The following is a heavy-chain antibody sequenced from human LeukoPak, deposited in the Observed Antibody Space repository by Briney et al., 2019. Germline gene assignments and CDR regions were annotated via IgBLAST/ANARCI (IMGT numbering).Heavy chain of an antibody. CDR3: VRVGSVSGSDYLDY. CDR2: SRNKAKSYTT. J-gene: IGHJ4*02. V-gene: IGHV3-72*01. CDR1: GFTFSSYE. Sequence: GGSLRLSCAASGFTFSSYEMNWLRQAPGKGLKWVGRSRNKAKSYTTAYAASVKGRFTISRDDSKTSLYLQMNSLETEDTAVYYCVRVGSVSGSDYLDYWGQGTLVTVSS. D-gene: IGHD6-19*01.